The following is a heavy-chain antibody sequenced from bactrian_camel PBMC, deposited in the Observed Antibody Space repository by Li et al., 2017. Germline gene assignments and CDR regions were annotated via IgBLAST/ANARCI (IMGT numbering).Heavy chain of an antibody. J-gene: IGHJ4*01. CDR3: VRDALWLARYYSTNDWAY. Sequence: HVQLVESGGGLVQPRGSLTLSCAASGFTFSTYWMYWVRQAPGKGLEWVSAISASGGTTIYADSVKGRFTISRDNAKNTVYLQMNSLKPEDTAVHYCVRDALWLARYYSTNDWAYWGQGTQVTVS. V-gene: IGHV3S1*01. CDR1: GFTFSTYW. CDR2: ISASGGTT. D-gene: IGHD4*01.